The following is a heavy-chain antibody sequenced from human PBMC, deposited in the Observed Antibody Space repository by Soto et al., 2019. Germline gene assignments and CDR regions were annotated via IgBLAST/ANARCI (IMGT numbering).Heavy chain of an antibody. Sequence: QVQLVQSGAEVKKPGASVKVSCKASGYTFTSYGIIWVRQAPGQGLERMGWISAYNGNTNYAQKSQGRVTMTTDSSTSTADMELRSLTLHETAVYNCPQELVGHSSALTYWGQGPLVTVSS. J-gene: IGHJ4*02. V-gene: IGHV1-18*01. CDR3: PQELVGHSSALTY. D-gene: IGHD1-26*01. CDR2: ISAYNGNT. CDR1: GYTFTSYG.